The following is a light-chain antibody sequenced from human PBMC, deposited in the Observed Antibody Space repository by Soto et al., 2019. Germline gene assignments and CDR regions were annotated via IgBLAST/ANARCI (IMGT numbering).Light chain of an antibody. CDR1: QSISSW. CDR3: QQYNSYWT. Sequence: IQRTRSPSTLSTTVGDRVTITCRASQSISSWLAWYQQKPGKAPKLLIYDASSLESGVPSRFSGSGSGTEFTLTISSLQPDDFATYYCQQYNSYWTFGQGTKV. CDR2: DAS. V-gene: IGKV1-5*01. J-gene: IGKJ1*01.